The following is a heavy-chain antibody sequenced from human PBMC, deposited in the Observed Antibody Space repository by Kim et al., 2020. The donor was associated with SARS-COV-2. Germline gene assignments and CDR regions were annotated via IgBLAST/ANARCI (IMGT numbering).Heavy chain of an antibody. D-gene: IGHD1-1*01. Sequence: SETLSLTCTVSGGSISSYYWSWIRQPPGKGLEWIGYIYYSGSTNYNPSLKSRVTISVDTSKNQFSLKLSSVTAADTAVYYCARRNAGNWFDPWGQGTLVT. J-gene: IGHJ5*02. CDR3: ARRNAGNWFDP. CDR1: GGSISSYY. CDR2: IYYSGST. V-gene: IGHV4-59*08.